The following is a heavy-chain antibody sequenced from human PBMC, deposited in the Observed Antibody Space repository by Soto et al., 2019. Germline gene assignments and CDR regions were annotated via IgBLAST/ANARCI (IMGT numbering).Heavy chain of an antibody. CDR2: IIPIFGTA. V-gene: IGHV1-69*13. CDR1: GGTFSSYA. D-gene: IGHD4-4*01. Sequence: SVKVSCKASGGTFSSYAISWVRQAPGQGLEWMGGIIPIFGTANYAQKFQGRVTITADESTSTAYMELSSLRSEDTAVYYCAREIVGTVTTRGYGMDVWGQGTTVTVSS. J-gene: IGHJ6*02. CDR3: AREIVGTVTTRGYGMDV.